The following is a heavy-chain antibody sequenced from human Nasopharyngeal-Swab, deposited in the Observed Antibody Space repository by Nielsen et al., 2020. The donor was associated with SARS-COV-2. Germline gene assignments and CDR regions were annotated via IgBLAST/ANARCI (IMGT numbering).Heavy chain of an antibody. CDR3: AKGGSAEWLAFSYYGMDV. D-gene: IGHD6-19*01. Sequence: GESLKISCAASGFTFSSYAMSWVRQAPGKGLEWVSAISGSGGSTYYADSVKGRFTISRDNSKNTLYLQTNSLRAEDTAVYYCAKGGSAEWLAFSYYGMDVWGQGTTVTVSS. CDR1: GFTFSSYA. CDR2: ISGSGGST. J-gene: IGHJ6*02. V-gene: IGHV3-23*01.